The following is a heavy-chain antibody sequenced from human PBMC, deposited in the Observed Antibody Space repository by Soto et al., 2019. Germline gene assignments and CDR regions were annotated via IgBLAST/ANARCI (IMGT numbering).Heavy chain of an antibody. J-gene: IGHJ4*02. CDR2: ISGSGGST. V-gene: IGHV3-23*01. CDR1: GFTFSSYA. D-gene: IGHD2-15*01. Sequence: GGSLRLSCAASGFTFSSYAMSWVRQAPGKGLEWVSAISGSGGSTYYADSVKGRFTISRDNSKNTLYLQMNSLRAEDTAVYYCAKDVSSWSQAYYFDYWGQGTLVTVSS. CDR3: AKDVSSWSQAYYFDY.